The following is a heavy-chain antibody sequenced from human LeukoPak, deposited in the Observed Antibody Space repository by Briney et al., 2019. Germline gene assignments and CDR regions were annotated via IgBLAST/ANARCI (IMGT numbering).Heavy chain of an antibody. CDR1: VCCISIGGYY. CDR2: IYYSGST. Sequence: PSQTLSLTCTVSVCCISIGGYYWSWIRQHPGKGLEWIGHIYYSGSTYYNPSLKSRVTISVDTSKNQFSLKLSSVTAADTAVYYCARETGDWGQGTLVTVSS. CDR3: ARETGD. J-gene: IGHJ4*02. V-gene: IGHV4-31*03.